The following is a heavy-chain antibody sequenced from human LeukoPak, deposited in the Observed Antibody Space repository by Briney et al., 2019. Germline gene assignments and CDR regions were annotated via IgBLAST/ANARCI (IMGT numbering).Heavy chain of an antibody. CDR3: ARLESPEYCSGGSCYYDNWFDP. V-gene: IGHV1-2*02. Sequence: ASVKVSCKASGYTFTDSYMDWVRQAPGQGLEWMGWINPNSGGTNYAQKFQGRVTITRDTSISTAYMELSRLRSDDTAVYYCARLESPEYCSGGSCYYDNWFDPWGQGTLITVSS. J-gene: IGHJ5*02. CDR1: GYTFTDSY. D-gene: IGHD2-15*01. CDR2: INPNSGGT.